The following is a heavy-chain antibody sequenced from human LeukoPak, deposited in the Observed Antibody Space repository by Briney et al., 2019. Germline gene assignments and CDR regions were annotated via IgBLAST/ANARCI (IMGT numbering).Heavy chain of an antibody. V-gene: IGHV3-23*01. CDR1: GFPFSSYA. J-gene: IGHJ4*02. CDR2: IAGSDGFT. CDR3: VRSLDY. Sequence: GGSLRLSCAASGFPFSSYAMNWVRQAPGKGLEWVSVIAGSDGFTQYADSVKGRFTISRDNSKNTVYLQMNRLRVEDTALYYCVRSLDYWGQGTLITVSS.